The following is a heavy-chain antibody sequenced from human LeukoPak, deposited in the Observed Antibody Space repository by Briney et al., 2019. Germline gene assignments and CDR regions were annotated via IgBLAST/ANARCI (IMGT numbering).Heavy chain of an antibody. CDR2: IKQDGSEK. Sequence: GGSLRLSCAASGFTFSSYWMSWVRQAPGKGLEWVANIKQDGSEKYYVDSVKGRFTISRDNAKNSLYLQMNSLRAEDTAVYYCARDSFLPTTYYYDSSGPNYFDYWGQGTLVTVSS. CDR3: ARDSFLPTTYYYDSSGPNYFDY. CDR1: GFTFSSYW. V-gene: IGHV3-7*01. D-gene: IGHD3-22*01. J-gene: IGHJ4*02.